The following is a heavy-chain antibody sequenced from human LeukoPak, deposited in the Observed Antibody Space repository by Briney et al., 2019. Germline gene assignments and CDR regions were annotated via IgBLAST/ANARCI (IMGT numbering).Heavy chain of an antibody. V-gene: IGHV1-69*06. J-gene: IGHJ4*02. CDR3: ARDLPWGCSGGRCYSFLDY. CDR1: GGTFSSYA. CDR2: IIPIFGTA. D-gene: IGHD2-15*01. Sequence: ASVKVSCKASGGTFSSYAISWVRQAPGQGLEWMGGIIPIFGTANYAQKFQGRVTITADKSTSTAYMELSSLRSEDTAVYYCARDLPWGCSGGRCYSFLDYWGQGTLVTVSS.